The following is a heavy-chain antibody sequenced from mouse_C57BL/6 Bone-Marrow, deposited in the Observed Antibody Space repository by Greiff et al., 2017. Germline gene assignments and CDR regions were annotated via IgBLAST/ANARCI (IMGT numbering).Heavy chain of an antibody. J-gene: IGHJ2*01. CDR3: ARGYYDYGGDYFDY. CDR1: GYTFTSYG. CDR2: IYPRSGNT. V-gene: IGHV1-81*01. D-gene: IGHD2-4*01. Sequence: QVQLKQSGAELARPGASVKLSCKASGYTFTSYGISWVKQRTGQGLEWIGEIYPRSGNTYYNEKFKGKATLTADKSSSTAYMELRSLTSEDSAVYFCARGYYDYGGDYFDYWGQGTTLTGSS.